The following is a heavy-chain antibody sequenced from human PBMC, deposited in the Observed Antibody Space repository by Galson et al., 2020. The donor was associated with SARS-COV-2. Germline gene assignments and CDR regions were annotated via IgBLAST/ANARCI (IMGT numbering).Heavy chain of an antibody. Sequence: ASVKVSCKASGYTFTNYGISWVRQAPGQGLEWMGWISPYNGITNYAQKFQGRVTMTSDTSTTTAYMELRSLRSDDTAVYYCARFGATPYYDSWSGYFDYYYYAMDVWGQGTSVTVSS. V-gene: IGHV1-18*01. J-gene: IGHJ6*02. CDR2: ISPYNGIT. D-gene: IGHD3-3*01. CDR1: GYTFTNYG. CDR3: ARFGATPYYDSWSGYFDYYYYAMDV.